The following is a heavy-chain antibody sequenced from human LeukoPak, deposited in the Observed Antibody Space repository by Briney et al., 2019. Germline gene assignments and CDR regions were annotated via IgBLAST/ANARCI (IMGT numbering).Heavy chain of an antibody. V-gene: IGHV3-74*01. CDR2: INDDESNT. CDR1: GFTFSSYC. Sequence: GGSLRLSCAASGFTFSSYCMHWVRQAPGKGLVWVSGINDDESNTSYADSVKGRFTISRDNARNTLYLQMSSLRVEDTAVCYYQRNYSDVMAVWGQGTTVTVSS. CDR3: QRNYSDVMAV. J-gene: IGHJ6*02.